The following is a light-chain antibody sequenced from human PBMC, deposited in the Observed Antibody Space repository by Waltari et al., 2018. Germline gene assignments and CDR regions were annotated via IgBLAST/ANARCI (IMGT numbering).Light chain of an antibody. CDR1: SSNIGTNT. CDR2: ANY. J-gene: IGLJ3*02. V-gene: IGLV1-44*01. Sequence: QSVLTQPPSASGTPGQRVPISCSGSSSNIGTNTVTWYQVLPGTAPKTVIFANYPRPSGVPDRFSASKSGTSASLVISGLQSEDEADYFCATWDDSLSGRVFGGGTKVTVL. CDR3: ATWDDSLSGRV.